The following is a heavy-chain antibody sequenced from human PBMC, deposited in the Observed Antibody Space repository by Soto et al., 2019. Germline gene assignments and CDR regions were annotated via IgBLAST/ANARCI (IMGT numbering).Heavy chain of an antibody. Sequence: GESLKISCKGSGYSFTSYWIGWVRQMPGKGLEWMGIIYPGDSDTRYSPSFQGQVTISADKSISTAYLQWSSLKASDTAMYYFARHLKYSSLSYYYYGMDVGGQGTTVTVSS. CDR3: ARHLKYSSLSYYYYGMDV. V-gene: IGHV5-51*01. CDR1: GYSFTSYW. CDR2: IYPGDSDT. J-gene: IGHJ6*02. D-gene: IGHD6-6*01.